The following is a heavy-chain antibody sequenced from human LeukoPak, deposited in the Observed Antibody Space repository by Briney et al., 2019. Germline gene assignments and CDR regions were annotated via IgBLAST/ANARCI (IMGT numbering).Heavy chain of an antibody. D-gene: IGHD3-3*01. CDR1: GFSFSDYY. J-gene: IGHJ6*02. Sequence: PGWSLRLSCAASGFSFSDYYMSWIRQAPGQGLEGVSYISISGSTIYYADSVKGRFTISRDNAKNSLYLQMNSLRAEDTAVYYCARDRGTIFGAAGGGMDVWGQGTTVTVSS. CDR2: ISISGSTI. V-gene: IGHV3-11*01. CDR3: ARDRGTIFGAAGGGMDV.